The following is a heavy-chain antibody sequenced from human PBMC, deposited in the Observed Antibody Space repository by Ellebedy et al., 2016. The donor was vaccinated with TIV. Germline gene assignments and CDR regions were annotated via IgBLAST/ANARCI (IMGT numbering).Heavy chain of an antibody. V-gene: IGHV1-18*04. CDR1: GFTFTSFG. CDR3: ARVGWGYSGGEDN. D-gene: IGHD5-12*01. Sequence: ASVKVSCKASGFTFTSFGISWVRQAPGQGLEWMGWISVYNGNTNYAQNLQGRVSMTTDTSERTAYMELRSLRYDDTAVDYCARVGWGYSGGEDNWGQGTLVTVSS. CDR2: ISVYNGNT. J-gene: IGHJ4*02.